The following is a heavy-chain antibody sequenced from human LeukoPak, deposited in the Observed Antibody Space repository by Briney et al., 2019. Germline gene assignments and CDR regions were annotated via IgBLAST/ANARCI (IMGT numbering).Heavy chain of an antibody. CDR2: IYYAGDT. CDR1: GGPVSSSSYY. J-gene: IGHJ4*02. Sequence: PSGTLSLTCTVSGGPVSSSSYYWGWVRPSPDKGLECSGTIYYAGDTYYNPSLESRPTISVDTSKNQFSLKLRSVTAADTAVYYCATWDSGRYSQVDNWGQGTLVTVSS. CDR3: ATWDSGRYSQVDN. V-gene: IGHV4-39*01. D-gene: IGHD1-26*01.